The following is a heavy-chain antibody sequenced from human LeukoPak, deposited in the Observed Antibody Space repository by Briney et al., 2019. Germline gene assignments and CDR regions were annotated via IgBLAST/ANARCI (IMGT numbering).Heavy chain of an antibody. CDR3: AREDYGGKSGTYFDY. J-gene: IGHJ4*02. CDR1: GNSVSSSSAA. CDR2: TYYRSKWYN. Sequence: SQTLSLTCAISGNSVSSSSAAWNWIRQSPSRGLEWLGRTYYRSKWYNDYAVSVRSRITVNPDTSKNQFSLQLNSVTPEDTAVYYCAREDYGGKSGTYFDYWGQGTLVTVSS. D-gene: IGHD4-23*01. V-gene: IGHV6-1*01.